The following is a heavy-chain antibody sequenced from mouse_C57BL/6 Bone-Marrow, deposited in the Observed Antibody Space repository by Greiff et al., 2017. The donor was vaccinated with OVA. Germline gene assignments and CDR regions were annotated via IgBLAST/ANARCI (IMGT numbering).Heavy chain of an antibody. CDR2: ISNGGGST. CDR3: ARPPYDYDDAMDY. CDR1: GFTFSDYY. J-gene: IGHJ4*01. V-gene: IGHV5-12*01. D-gene: IGHD2-4*01. Sequence: EVKLVESGGGLVQPGGSLKLSCAASGFTFSDYYMYWVRQTPEKRLEWVAYISNGGGSTYYPDTVKGRFTISRDNAKNTLYLQMSRLKSEDTSVYDCARPPYDYDDAMDYWGQGTSVTVSS.